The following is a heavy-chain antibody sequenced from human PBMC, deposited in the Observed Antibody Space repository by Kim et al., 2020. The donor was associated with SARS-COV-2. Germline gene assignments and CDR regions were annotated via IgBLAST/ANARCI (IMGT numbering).Heavy chain of an antibody. CDR3: ARDRGCTRYYYYYYGMDV. CDR1: GYTFTSYG. CDR2: ISAYNGNT. J-gene: IGHJ6*02. V-gene: IGHV1-18*04. D-gene: IGHD2-8*01. Sequence: ASVKVSCKASGYTFTSYGISWVRQAPGQGLEWMGWISAYNGNTNYAQKLQGRVTMTTDTSTSTAYMELRSLRSDDTAVYYCARDRGCTRYYYYYYGMDVWGQGTTVTVSS.